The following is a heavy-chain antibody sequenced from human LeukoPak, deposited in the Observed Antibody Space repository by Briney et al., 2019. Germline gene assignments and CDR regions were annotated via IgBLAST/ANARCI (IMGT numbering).Heavy chain of an antibody. J-gene: IGHJ4*02. Sequence: GGSLRLSCVASGFSFSTYPLHWVRQAPGKGLEWVAMISNDGGEEYYADSVKGRFTVSSDNSKNSLYLRMNFLTTEDTAVYYCARSASDYYDSSGYYREIDYWGQGTLVTVSS. CDR3: ARSASDYYDSSGYYREIDY. D-gene: IGHD3-22*01. CDR1: GFSFSTYP. V-gene: IGHV3-30*04. CDR2: ISNDGGEE.